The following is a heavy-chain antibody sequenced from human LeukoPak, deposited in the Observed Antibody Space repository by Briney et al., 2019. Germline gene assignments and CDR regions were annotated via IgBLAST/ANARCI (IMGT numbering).Heavy chain of an antibody. CDR3: AREKYCSRSSCYALFDP. Sequence: PGGSLRLSCAASGFTFSSYWMHWVRQAPGKGLVWVSRINSDGSSTSYADSVKGRFTISRDNAKNTLYLQMNSLRAEDTAVYYCAREKYCSRSSCYALFDPWGQGTLVTVSS. D-gene: IGHD2-2*01. J-gene: IGHJ5*02. CDR1: GFTFSSYW. V-gene: IGHV3-74*01. CDR2: INSDGSST.